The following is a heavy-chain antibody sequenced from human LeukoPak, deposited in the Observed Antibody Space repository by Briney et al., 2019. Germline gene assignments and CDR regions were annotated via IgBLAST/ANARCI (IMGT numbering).Heavy chain of an antibody. V-gene: IGHV1-8*01. D-gene: IGHD3-3*01. CDR3: ARGLTEKLRFLEWLPAPPYYFDY. J-gene: IGHJ4*02. CDR1: GYTFTRYD. Sequence: ASVNVSFKASGYTFTRYDINWVRQATGQGLEWMGWMNPNSDNTGYAQKFQGRVTMTRNTSISTAYMELSSLRSEDTAVYYCARGLTEKLRFLEWLPAPPYYFDYWGQGTLVTVSS. CDR2: MNPNSDNT.